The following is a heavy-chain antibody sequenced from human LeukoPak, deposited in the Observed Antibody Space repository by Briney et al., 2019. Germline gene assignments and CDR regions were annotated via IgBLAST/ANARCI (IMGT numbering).Heavy chain of an antibody. CDR1: GFTFSSYA. D-gene: IGHD3-9*01. CDR3: AKDRRPYYDILTGSAGRSEKDY. CDR2: ISGSGGST. Sequence: GGSLRLSCAASGFTFSSYAMSWVRQAPGKGLEWVSAISGSGGSTYYADSVKGRFTISRDNSKNTLYLQMNSLRAEETAVYYCAKDRRPYYDILTGSAGRSEKDYWGQGTLVTVSS. J-gene: IGHJ4*02. V-gene: IGHV3-23*01.